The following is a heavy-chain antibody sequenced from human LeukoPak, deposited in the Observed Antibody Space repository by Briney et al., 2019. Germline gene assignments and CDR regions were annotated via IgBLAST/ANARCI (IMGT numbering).Heavy chain of an antibody. D-gene: IGHD3-10*01. J-gene: IGHJ4*02. CDR1: GGSISSSSYY. Sequence: SETLSLTCTVSGGSISSSSYYWGWIRQPPGKGLEWIGSIYYSGSTYYNPSLKSRVTISVDTSKNQFSLKLSSVTAADTAVYYCARGFLGDYYGSGSYYVFDYWGQGTLVTVSS. CDR2: IYYSGST. V-gene: IGHV4-39*07. CDR3: ARGFLGDYYGSGSYYVFDY.